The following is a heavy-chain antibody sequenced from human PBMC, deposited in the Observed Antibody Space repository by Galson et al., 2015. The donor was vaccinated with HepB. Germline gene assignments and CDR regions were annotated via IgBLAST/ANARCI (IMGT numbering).Heavy chain of an antibody. CDR3: ARGSGLNLEGSFST. CDR1: GYTFTNYG. CDR2: ISAYQGHT. D-gene: IGHD2/OR15-2a*01. Sequence: SVKVSCKASGYTFTNYGISWVRQAPGQGPEWMGWISAYQGHTNYVQKFQGRVTMATDASTSTAYMELSSLRSDDTAVYYCARGSGLNLEGSFSTWGQGTPVTVSS. J-gene: IGHJ5*02. V-gene: IGHV1-18*01.